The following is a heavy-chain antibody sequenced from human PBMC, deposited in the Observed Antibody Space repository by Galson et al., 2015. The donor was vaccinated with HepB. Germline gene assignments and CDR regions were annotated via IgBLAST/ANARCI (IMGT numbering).Heavy chain of an antibody. CDR3: ATPPPDGRYCSSTSCYNYYYYYMDV. CDR2: IIPIFGTA. D-gene: IGHD2-2*02. J-gene: IGHJ6*03. V-gene: IGHV1-69*13. Sequence: SVKVSCKASGGTFSSYAISWVRQAPGQGLEWMGGIIPIFGTANYAQKFQGRVTITADESTSTAYMELSSLRSEDTAVYYCATPPPDGRYCSSTSCYNYYYYYMDVWGKGTTVTVSS. CDR1: GGTFSSYA.